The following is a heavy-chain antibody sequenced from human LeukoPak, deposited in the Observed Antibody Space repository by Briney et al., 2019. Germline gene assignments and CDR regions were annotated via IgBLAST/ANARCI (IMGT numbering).Heavy chain of an antibody. J-gene: IGHJ4*02. Sequence: SETLSLTCAVYGGSFSGYYWSWIRQPPGKGLEWIGEINHSGSTNYNPSLKSRVTISVDTSKNQFSLKLSSVTAADTAVYYCAGVSGSYLDYYYFDYWGQGTLVTVSS. CDR1: GGSFSGYY. CDR3: AGVSGSYLDYYYFDY. D-gene: IGHD1-26*01. V-gene: IGHV4-34*01. CDR2: INHSGST.